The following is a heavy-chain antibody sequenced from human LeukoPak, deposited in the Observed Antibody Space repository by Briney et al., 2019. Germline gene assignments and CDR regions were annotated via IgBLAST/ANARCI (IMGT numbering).Heavy chain of an antibody. Sequence: SETLSLTCTVSGVSISSSNSYWGWIRQPPGKGLEWIGSIYYSGNTYYNASLKSQVSISIDTSKNQFSLRLTSVTAADTAVYYCARVSVLDWYFDLWGRGTLVTVSS. CDR1: GVSISSSNSY. CDR2: IYYSGNT. V-gene: IGHV4-39*01. J-gene: IGHJ2*01. CDR3: ARVSVLDWYFDL. D-gene: IGHD5/OR15-5a*01.